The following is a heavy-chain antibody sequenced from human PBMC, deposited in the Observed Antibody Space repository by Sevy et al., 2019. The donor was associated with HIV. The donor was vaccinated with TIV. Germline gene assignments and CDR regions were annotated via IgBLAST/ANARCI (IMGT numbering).Heavy chain of an antibody. D-gene: IGHD3-10*01. J-gene: IGHJ4*02. CDR3: ARVAGSGTYYSGDFDY. CDR1: GFSFSSYA. CDR2: ISGSGITT. V-gene: IGHV3-23*01. Sequence: GGSLRLSCAASGFSFSSYAMSWVRQAPGKGLEWVSGISGSGITTYYADSVKGRFTISRDNSKNTLHLQMNSLRAEDTVVYYCARVAGSGTYYSGDFDYWGQGPLVTVSS.